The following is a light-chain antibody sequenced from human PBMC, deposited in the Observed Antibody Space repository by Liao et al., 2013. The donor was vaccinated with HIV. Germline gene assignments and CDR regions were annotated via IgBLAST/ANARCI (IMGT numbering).Light chain of an antibody. Sequence: SYELTQPPSVSVSPGQTASITCSGDKLGDKYACWYQQKPGQSPLLVIYQDSKRPSGIPERFSGSNSGNTATLTISGTQAMDEADYYCQAWDSSTGVFGRRD. CDR3: QAWDSSTGV. J-gene: IGLJ3*02. V-gene: IGLV3-1*01. CDR1: KLGDKY. CDR2: QDS.